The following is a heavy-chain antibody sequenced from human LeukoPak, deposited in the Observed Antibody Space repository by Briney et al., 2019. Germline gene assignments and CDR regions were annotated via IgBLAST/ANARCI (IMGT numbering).Heavy chain of an antibody. V-gene: IGHV3-23*01. CDR1: GFTFSSYA. Sequence: QTGGSLRLSCAASGFTFSSYAMSWVRQAPGKGLEWVSAISGSGGSTYYADSVKGRFTISRDSSKNTLYLQMNSLRAEDTAVYYCAKSPSSGYYFGYFQHWGQGTLVTVSS. J-gene: IGHJ1*01. D-gene: IGHD3-22*01. CDR3: AKSPSSGYYFGYFQH. CDR2: ISGSGGST.